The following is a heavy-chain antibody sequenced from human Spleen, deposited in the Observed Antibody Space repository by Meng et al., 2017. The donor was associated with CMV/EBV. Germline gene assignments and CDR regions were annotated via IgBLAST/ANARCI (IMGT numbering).Heavy chain of an antibody. CDR2: IYPGDSDT. V-gene: IGHV5-51*01. Sequence: GGSLRLSCKGSGYSFTSYWIGWVRQMPGKGLEWMGIIYPGDSDTRYSPSFQGQVTISADKSISTAYLKWSSLKASDTAMYYCARPAGTELMDAFDIWGQGTMVTISS. D-gene: IGHD6-19*01. J-gene: IGHJ3*02. CDR1: GYSFTSYW. CDR3: ARPAGTELMDAFDI.